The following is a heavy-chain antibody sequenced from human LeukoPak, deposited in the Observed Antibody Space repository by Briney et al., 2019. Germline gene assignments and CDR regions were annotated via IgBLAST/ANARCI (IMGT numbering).Heavy chain of an antibody. CDR3: ARIDFGSSGWNRYFDY. Sequence: ASVKVSCKASGYPFTGYYIHWMRQAPGQGLEWMGWINPNSGGTNYAQKFQGRVTMTRDTSISTAYMELSRLRSDDTAVYYCARIDFGSSGWNRYFDYWGQGTLVTVSS. CDR1: GYPFTGYY. CDR2: INPNSGGT. V-gene: IGHV1-2*02. D-gene: IGHD6-19*01. J-gene: IGHJ4*02.